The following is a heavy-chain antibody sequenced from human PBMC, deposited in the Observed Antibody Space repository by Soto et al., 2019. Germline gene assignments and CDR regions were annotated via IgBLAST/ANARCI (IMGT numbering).Heavy chain of an antibody. CDR1: GFTFSSYD. D-gene: IGHD3-22*01. Sequence: GGSLRLSCAASGFTFSSYDMHWVRQATGKGLEWVSAIGTAGDPYYPGSVKGRFTISRENAKNSLYLQMNSLGAGDTAVYYCARGLNYYDSSGDAFDIWGQGPMVTVSS. CDR2: IGTAGDP. J-gene: IGHJ3*02. CDR3: ARGLNYYDSSGDAFDI. V-gene: IGHV3-13*05.